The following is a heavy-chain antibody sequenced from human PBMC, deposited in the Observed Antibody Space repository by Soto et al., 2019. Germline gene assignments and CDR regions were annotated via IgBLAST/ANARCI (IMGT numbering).Heavy chain of an antibody. Sequence: SETLSLTCTFSCGSIISYYWSWIRQPPGKGLEWIGYIYYSGSTNYNPSLKSRVTISVDTSKNQFSLKLSSVTAADTAVYYCARDIANYGGNFYYYYGMDVWGQGTTVTVSS. V-gene: IGHV4-59*01. D-gene: IGHD4-17*01. CDR3: ARDIANYGGNFYYYYGMDV. J-gene: IGHJ6*02. CDR2: IYYSGST. CDR1: CGSIISYY.